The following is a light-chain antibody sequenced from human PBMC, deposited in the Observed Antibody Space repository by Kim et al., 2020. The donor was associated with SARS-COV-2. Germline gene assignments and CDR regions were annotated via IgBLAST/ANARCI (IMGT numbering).Light chain of an antibody. V-gene: IGLV2-8*01. J-gene: IGLJ2*01. CDR2: EVS. Sequence: GQSVTISCTGTSSDVGGYNYVSWYQQHPGKAPKLMIYEVSKRPSGVPDRFSGSKSGNTASLTVSGLQAEDEADYYCSSYAGSPHVVFGGGTKLTVL. CDR3: SSYAGSPHVV. CDR1: SSDVGGYNY.